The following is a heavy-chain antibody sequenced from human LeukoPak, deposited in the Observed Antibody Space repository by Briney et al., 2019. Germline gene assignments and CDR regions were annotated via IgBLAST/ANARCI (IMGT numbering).Heavy chain of an antibody. CDR3: ARDSSSWYFDY. Sequence: SVKVSCKASGGTFSSYAISWARQAPGQGLEWMGRIIPIFGTANYAQKFQGRVTITTDESTSTAYMGLSSLRSEDTAVYYCARDSSSWYFDYWGQGTLVTVSS. CDR1: GGTFSSYA. V-gene: IGHV1-69*05. J-gene: IGHJ4*02. CDR2: IIPIFGTA. D-gene: IGHD6-13*01.